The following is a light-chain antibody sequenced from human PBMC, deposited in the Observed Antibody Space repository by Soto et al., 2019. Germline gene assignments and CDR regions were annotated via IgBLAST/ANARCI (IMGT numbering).Light chain of an antibody. CDR2: GSS. Sequence: ETMMTQAPDTLSASLGERSTLSRRASQSLRSSLAWYQQKNGQXPRXXIYGSSTRATGTPDRFSGIVSGTDLTITVSRLEPEDVEVYDCQQYGTSPQTFGQGTKVDIK. V-gene: IGKV3-20*01. CDR3: QQYGTSPQT. J-gene: IGKJ1*01. CDR1: QSLRSS.